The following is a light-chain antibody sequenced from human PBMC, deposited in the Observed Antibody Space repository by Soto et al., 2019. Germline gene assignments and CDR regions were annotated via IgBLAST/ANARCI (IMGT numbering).Light chain of an antibody. CDR3: MQSVNWAPYT. CDR1: QSLAYSDGNTY. J-gene: IGKJ2*01. CDR2: NLS. Sequence: VVMTQSPIFLPVTLGQPASISCRSSQSLAYSDGNTYLHWFQQRPGQSPRRLIYNLSSRDSGVSDRFSGSGSGTHFTLMSIRVEAEDVVVYYSMQSVNWAPYTFGQGTKLAIK. V-gene: IGKV2-30*01.